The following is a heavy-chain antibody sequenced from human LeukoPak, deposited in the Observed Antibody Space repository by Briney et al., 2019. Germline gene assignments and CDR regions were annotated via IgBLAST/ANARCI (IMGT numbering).Heavy chain of an antibody. CDR1: GFNLGRYA. CDR2: IDTGETT. J-gene: IGHJ3*01. V-gene: IGHV3-23*01. CDR3: AKGAFDV. Sequence: GGSLRLSCAASGFNLGRYAMSWVRQAPGRGLEWVSCIDTGETTFYADSVKGRFSISRDSSKNNLYLHMTSLRDEDTALYYCAKGAFDVWGQGTVVIVSS.